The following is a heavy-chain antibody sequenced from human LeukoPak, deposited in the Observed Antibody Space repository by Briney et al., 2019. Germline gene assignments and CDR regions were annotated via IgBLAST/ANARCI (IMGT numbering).Heavy chain of an antibody. J-gene: IGHJ4*02. V-gene: IGHV3-21*01. CDR3: ARVRYDFWSAQVPPDFDY. CDR1: GFTFSSYS. D-gene: IGHD3-3*01. CDR2: ISSSSSYI. Sequence: GGSLRLSCAASGFTFSSYSMNWVRQAPGKGLEWVSSISSSSSYIYYADSVKGRFTISRDNAKNSLYLQMNSLRAEDTAVYYCARVRYDFWSAQVPPDFDYWGQGTLVTVSS.